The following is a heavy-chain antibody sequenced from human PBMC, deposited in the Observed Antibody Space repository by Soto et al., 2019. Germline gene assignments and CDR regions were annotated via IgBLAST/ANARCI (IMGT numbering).Heavy chain of an antibody. J-gene: IGHJ4*01. V-gene: IGHV4-31*03. CDR1: GDSITSGGYY. Sequence: SETLSLTCTVTGDSITSGGYYWSWIRQHPGKGLEWLGYIYGSGGSGSTLYNPSPKSRITLSVDTSKTQFSLNLSSVTVADTAVYFCARNQWGYFSGIHYSGHAPLATDSS. CDR3: ARNQWGYFSGIHY. D-gene: IGHD2-15*01. CDR2: IYGSGGSGST.